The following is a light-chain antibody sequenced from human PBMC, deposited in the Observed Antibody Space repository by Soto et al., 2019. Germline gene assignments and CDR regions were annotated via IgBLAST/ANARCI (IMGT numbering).Light chain of an antibody. Sequence: QSVLTQPPSVSGAPGQRVTISCTGNRSNIGTCYDVHWYQQLPGTAPKLLIYGNSNRPSGVPDRFSCSKSGTSASLAITGLQAEDEGDYYCQSYDSSLSGTVFGGGTKLTVL. CDR2: GNS. V-gene: IGLV1-40*01. CDR3: QSYDSSLSGTV. J-gene: IGLJ2*01. CDR1: RSNIGTCYD.